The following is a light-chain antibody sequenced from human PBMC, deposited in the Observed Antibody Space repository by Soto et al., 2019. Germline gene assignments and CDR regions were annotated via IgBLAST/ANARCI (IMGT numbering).Light chain of an antibody. J-gene: IGKJ3*01. Sequence: DIQMTQSPSSVSASVGDTVTITCRASQDILSWLAWYQQKPGEAPRLLIYASSNLQSGVPSRFCGSRSGTEFTLTISSLQPEDFATYYCQQANTFPITFGPGTRLDIK. CDR3: QQANTFPIT. V-gene: IGKV1-12*01. CDR2: ASS. CDR1: QDILSW.